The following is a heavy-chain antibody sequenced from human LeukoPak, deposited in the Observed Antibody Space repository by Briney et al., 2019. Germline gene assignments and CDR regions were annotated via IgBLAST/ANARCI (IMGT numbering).Heavy chain of an antibody. CDR3: ARDQEWELGSVAFDI. J-gene: IGHJ3*02. V-gene: IGHV3-23*01. CDR1: GFTFSSYA. Sequence: PGGSLRLSCAASGFTFSSYAMSWVRQAPGKGLEWVSAISGSGGSTYYADSVKGRFTISRDNAKNSLYLQMNSLRAEDTAVYYCARDQEWELGSVAFDIWGQGTMVTVSS. D-gene: IGHD1-26*01. CDR2: ISGSGGST.